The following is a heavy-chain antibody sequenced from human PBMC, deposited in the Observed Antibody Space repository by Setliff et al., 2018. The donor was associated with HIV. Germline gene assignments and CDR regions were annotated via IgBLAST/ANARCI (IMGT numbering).Heavy chain of an antibody. Sequence: PSETLSLTCSVLRYSVNSPYFWGWVRQPPGKGLEWIGSIYQSGTTYYNPALKSRVTISVDTSKNQFSLRLTSVTAADTAVYFCARVETTVTSRLDYWGQGTLVTVSS. V-gene: IGHV4-38-2*02. CDR2: IYQSGTT. D-gene: IGHD4-17*01. J-gene: IGHJ4*02. CDR1: RYSVNSPYF. CDR3: ARVETTVTSRLDY.